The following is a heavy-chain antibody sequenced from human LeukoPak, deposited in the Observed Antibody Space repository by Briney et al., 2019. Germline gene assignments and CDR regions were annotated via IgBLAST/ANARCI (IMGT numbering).Heavy chain of an antibody. V-gene: IGHV5-51*01. CDR2: IYPGDSDT. D-gene: IGHD1-26*01. J-gene: IGHJ3*02. Sequence: GESLKISCKASGYSFPSSWIGWVRQMPGKGLEWMGLIYPGDSDTRYSPSFQGQVTMSADKSITTAYLQWSSLKASDTAMYYCARHQYSGTYYNAFDIWGQGTLVTVSS. CDR1: GYSFPSSW. CDR3: ARHQYSGTYYNAFDI.